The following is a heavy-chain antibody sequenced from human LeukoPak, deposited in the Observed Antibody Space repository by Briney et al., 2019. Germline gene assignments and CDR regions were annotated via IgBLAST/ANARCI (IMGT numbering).Heavy chain of an antibody. Sequence: NSSQTLSLTCAVSGVSISSGGYSWSWIRQPPGKGLESIGYIYHSWSTYYNPSLKSRVTISVDRSKNQFSLKLSSVTAADTAVYYCARISWYYGFWSGSGWFDPWGQGTLVTVSS. D-gene: IGHD3-3*01. J-gene: IGHJ5*02. CDR3: ARISWYYGFWSGSGWFDP. CDR2: IYHSWST. CDR1: GVSISSGGYS. V-gene: IGHV4-30-2*01.